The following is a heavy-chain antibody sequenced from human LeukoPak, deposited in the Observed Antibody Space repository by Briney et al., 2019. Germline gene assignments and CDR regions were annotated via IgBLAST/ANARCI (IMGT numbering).Heavy chain of an antibody. V-gene: IGHV1-18*01. D-gene: IGHD6-13*01. CDR2: ISPYNYNS. CDR1: DYTFRSYG. J-gene: IGHJ5*01. Sequence: ASVNVSCKASDYTFRSYGISWVRQAPGQGLEWLAGISPYNYNSHYAQKFQDRVSVTTDTSTSTAYMDLSSLTSDDTAVYYCASGSSWYNSWGQGTLVTVSS. CDR3: ASGSSWYNS.